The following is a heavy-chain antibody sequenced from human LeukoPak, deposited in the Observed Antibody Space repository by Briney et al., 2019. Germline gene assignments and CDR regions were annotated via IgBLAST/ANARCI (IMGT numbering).Heavy chain of an antibody. V-gene: IGHV4-59*01. CDR2: IYYSGST. CDR3: ARGNLYDSSGYYEDY. Sequence: SETLSLTCTVSGGSISSYYWSWIRQPPGKGLEWIGYIYYSGSTNYNPSLKSRVTISVDTPKNQFSLKLSSVTAADTAVYFCARGNLYDSSGYYEDYWGQGTLVTVSS. J-gene: IGHJ4*02. CDR1: GGSISSYY. D-gene: IGHD3-22*01.